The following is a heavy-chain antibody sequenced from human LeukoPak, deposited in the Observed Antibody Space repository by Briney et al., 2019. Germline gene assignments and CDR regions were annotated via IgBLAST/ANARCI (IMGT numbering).Heavy chain of an antibody. CDR3: ARGQVPSARGHNWFDP. CDR1: GWSFNDYY. J-gene: IGHJ5*02. Sequence: SETLSLTCAVYGWSFNDYYWNWIRQPPGKGLEWIGEINHRGSTNRNPSLKSRASISVDTSKNQFSLELTSVTVADTAVYYCARGQVPSARGHNWFDPWGQGTLVTVSS. CDR2: INHRGST. D-gene: IGHD2-2*01. V-gene: IGHV4-34*04.